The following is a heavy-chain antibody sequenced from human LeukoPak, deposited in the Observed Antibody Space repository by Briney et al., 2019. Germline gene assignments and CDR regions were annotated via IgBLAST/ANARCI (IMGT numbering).Heavy chain of an antibody. D-gene: IGHD4-17*01. CDR3: ARDSTMTTGGSAYYFDN. CDR1: GYTLTSCN. J-gene: IGHJ4*02. Sequence: GASVKVSCKASGYTLTSCNMHWVRQAPGQGLEWMGLINPRGGSTSYAKKFQGRVTMTRDTSTNTIYMELSSLRSEDTAVYYCARDSTMTTGGSAYYFDNWGQGTLVTVSS. V-gene: IGHV1-46*01. CDR2: INPRGGST.